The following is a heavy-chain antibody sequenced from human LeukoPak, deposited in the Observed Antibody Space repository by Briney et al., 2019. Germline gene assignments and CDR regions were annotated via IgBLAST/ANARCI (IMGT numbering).Heavy chain of an antibody. CDR1: GFTFSSYG. CDR3: ARDPYNGSYGDDYYYYMDV. V-gene: IGHV3-30*02. J-gene: IGHJ6*03. D-gene: IGHD1-26*01. Sequence: GGSLRLSCAASGFTFSSYGVHWLRQAPGRGLEWVAFIRYDGSNKYYADSVKGRFTISRDNAKNSLSLQMNSLRAEDTAVYYCARDPYNGSYGDDYYYYMDVWGKGTTVTISS. CDR2: IRYDGSNK.